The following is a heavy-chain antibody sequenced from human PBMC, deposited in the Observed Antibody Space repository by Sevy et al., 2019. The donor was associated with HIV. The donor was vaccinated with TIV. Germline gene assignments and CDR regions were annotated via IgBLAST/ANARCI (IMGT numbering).Heavy chain of an antibody. CDR2: IYYSGST. CDR1: GGSISSSSYY. D-gene: IGHD3-16*02. V-gene: IGHV4-39*01. J-gene: IGHJ4*02. CDR3: ASPFDYDYVWGSYRYDY. Sequence: SETLSLTCTVSGGSISSSSYYWGWIRQPPGKGLEWIGSIYYSGSTYYNPSLKSRVTISVDTSKNQFSLKLSSVTAADTAAYYCASPFDYDYVWGSYRYDYWGQGTLVTVSS.